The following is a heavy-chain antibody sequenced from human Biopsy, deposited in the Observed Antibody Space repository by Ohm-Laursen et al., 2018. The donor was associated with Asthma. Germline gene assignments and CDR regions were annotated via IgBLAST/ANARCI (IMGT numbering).Heavy chain of an antibody. Sequence: SLRLSCAASAFTVSRDHMFWVRQAPGKGLEWVSVIYSGGTSHTADSVRGRFTISRDFSKNTLHLQMHSLRVEDKAVYYCARGDSSGWSHYYFDYWGQGTLVTVSS. J-gene: IGHJ4*02. CDR1: AFTVSRDH. V-gene: IGHV3-53*01. CDR2: IYSGGTS. D-gene: IGHD6-19*01. CDR3: ARGDSSGWSHYYFDY.